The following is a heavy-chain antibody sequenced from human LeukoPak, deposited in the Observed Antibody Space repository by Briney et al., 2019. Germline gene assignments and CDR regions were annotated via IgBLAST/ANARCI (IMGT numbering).Heavy chain of an antibody. J-gene: IGHJ4*02. CDR2: IYYSGST. V-gene: IGHV4-59*01. Sequence: PSETLSLTCTVSGGSISSYYWSWIRQPPGKGLEWIGYIYYSGSTNYNPSLKSRVTISVDTSKNQFSLKLSSVTAADTAVYYCARDLRYYYDSSDYYNDPLDYWGQGTLVTVSS. CDR1: GGSISSYY. D-gene: IGHD3-22*01. CDR3: ARDLRYYYDSSDYYNDPLDY.